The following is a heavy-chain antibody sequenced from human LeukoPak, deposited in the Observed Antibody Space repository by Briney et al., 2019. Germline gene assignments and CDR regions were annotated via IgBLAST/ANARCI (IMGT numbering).Heavy chain of an antibody. CDR1: SYTFGSYH. Sequence: GGSLRLSCAASSYTFGSYHMTWVRQAPGKGLEWVANIRQDGSEQYYVDSVKGRFSISRDNAKNSLYLQMNSLRDEDTAVYYCARDPYYDNGGFGAFDIWGQGTMVTVSS. CDR2: IRQDGSEQ. V-gene: IGHV3-7*01. J-gene: IGHJ3*02. D-gene: IGHD3-22*01. CDR3: ARDPYYDNGGFGAFDI.